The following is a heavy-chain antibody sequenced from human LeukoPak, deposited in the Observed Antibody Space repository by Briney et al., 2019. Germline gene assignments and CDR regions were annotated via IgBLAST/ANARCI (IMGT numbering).Heavy chain of an antibody. Sequence: SETLSLTCTVSGGSISSYYWSWIRQPAGKGLEWIGRIYTSGSTNYNPSLKSRVTMSVDTSKNQFSLKLSFVTDADTAVYYCARDNDSSGYYYEGSYAFDIWGQGTMVTVSS. CDR2: IYTSGST. CDR1: GGSISSYY. D-gene: IGHD3-22*01. CDR3: ARDNDSSGYYYEGSYAFDI. V-gene: IGHV4-4*07. J-gene: IGHJ3*02.